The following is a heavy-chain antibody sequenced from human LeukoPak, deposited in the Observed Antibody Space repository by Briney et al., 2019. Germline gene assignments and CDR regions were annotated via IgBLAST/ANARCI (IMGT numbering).Heavy chain of an antibody. V-gene: IGHV1-2*02. CDR1: GYSFSGYY. D-gene: IGHD6-6*01. J-gene: IGHJ4*02. CDR3: ARKSTARAASEFDY. Sequence: ASVKVSCKASGYSFSGYYINWVRQAPGQGLEWMGNINPNSGGTNYAQTFQGRVTMTRDTSISTAYMELSRLTSDDTAVYYCARKSTARAASEFDYWGQGTLVTVSS. CDR2: INPNSGGT.